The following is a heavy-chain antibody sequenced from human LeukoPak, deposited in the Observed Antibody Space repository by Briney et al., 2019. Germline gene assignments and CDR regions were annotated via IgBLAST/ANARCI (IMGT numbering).Heavy chain of an antibody. CDR3: ARVRPKIENSGWYDIYNWFDP. CDR2: INPNSGGT. D-gene: IGHD6-19*01. Sequence: ASVKVSCKASGYTFTGYYMHWVRQAPGQWLGWMGWINPNSGGTNYAQKFQVRVTMTRDTSISTAYMELSRLRSDDTAVYYCARVRPKIENSGWYDIYNWFDPWGQGTLVTVSS. V-gene: IGHV1-2*02. CDR1: GYTFTGYY. J-gene: IGHJ5*02.